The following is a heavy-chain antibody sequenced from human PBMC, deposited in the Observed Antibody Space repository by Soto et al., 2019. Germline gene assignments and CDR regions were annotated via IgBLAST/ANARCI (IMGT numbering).Heavy chain of an antibody. D-gene: IGHD3-10*01. V-gene: IGHV4-59*08. Sequence: SETLSLTCTVSGGSISSYYWSWIRQPPGKGLEWIGYIYYSGSTNYNPSLKSRVTISVDTSKNQFSLKLSSVTAADTAVYYCARHLRYGSGAQYYYMDVWGKGTTVTVSS. CDR2: IYYSGST. CDR3: ARHLRYGSGAQYYYMDV. J-gene: IGHJ6*03. CDR1: GGSISSYY.